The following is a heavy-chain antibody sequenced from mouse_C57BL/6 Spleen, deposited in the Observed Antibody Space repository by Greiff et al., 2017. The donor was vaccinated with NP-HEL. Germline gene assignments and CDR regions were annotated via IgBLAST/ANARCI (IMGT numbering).Heavy chain of an antibody. D-gene: IGHD2-4*01. CDR2: IHPSDSDT. V-gene: IGHV1-74*01. CDR3: AKSIYYDYVFAY. J-gene: IGHJ3*01. Sequence: QVQLQQPGAELVKPGASVKVSCKASGYTFTSYWMHWVKQRPGQGLEWIGRIHPSDSDTNYNQKFKGKATLTVDQSSSTAYMQLSSLTSEDDAVYYCAKSIYYDYVFAYWGQGTLVTVSA. CDR1: GYTFTSYW.